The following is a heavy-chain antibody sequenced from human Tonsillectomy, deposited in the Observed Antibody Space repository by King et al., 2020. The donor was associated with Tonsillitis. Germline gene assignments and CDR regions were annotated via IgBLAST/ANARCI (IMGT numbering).Heavy chain of an antibody. V-gene: IGHV3-7*03. CDR3: ARDSLTATRAFDL. D-gene: IGHD1-14*01. Sequence: DVQLVESGGGLVQPGGSLRLSCAASGFTFSSYWMSWVRQAPGKGLEWVANIKQDGSEAYYVASVTGRLTISRDNAENSLYLQMYSLRAEGTAVYYWARDSLTATRAFDLWGRGTLVTVSS. CDR2: IKQDGSEA. CDR1: GFTFSSYW. J-gene: IGHJ2*01.